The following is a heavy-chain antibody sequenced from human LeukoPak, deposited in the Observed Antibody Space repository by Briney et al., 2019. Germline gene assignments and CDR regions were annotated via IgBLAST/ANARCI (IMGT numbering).Heavy chain of an antibody. Sequence: PGGSLRLSCAASGFTFDDHGMTWVRQAPGKGLEWVSGIKWNGGTTGYAESVKGRFTISRDNAKNSLYLQMNCLTAEDTAFYYCARAGSGYHSDAFDIWGQGTMVTVTP. CDR3: ARAGSGYHSDAFDI. V-gene: IGHV3-20*04. J-gene: IGHJ3*02. D-gene: IGHD3-3*01. CDR2: IKWNGGTT. CDR1: GFTFDDHG.